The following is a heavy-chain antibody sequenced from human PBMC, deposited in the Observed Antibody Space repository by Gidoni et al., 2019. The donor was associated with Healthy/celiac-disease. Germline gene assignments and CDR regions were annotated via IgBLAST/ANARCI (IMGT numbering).Heavy chain of an antibody. CDR1: GGSIITYY. CDR3: ARDTLHVPGTTPYYYYGMDV. D-gene: IGHD1-7*01. Sequence: QVQLQESGPGLVKPSETLSLTCTVPGGSIITYYWSWIRQPVGKGLEWIGRIYTRGSTNYNPSLKSRVTMSVDTSKNQFSLKLSSVTAADTAVYYCARDTLHVPGTTPYYYYGMDVWGQGTTVTVSS. CDR2: IYTRGST. J-gene: IGHJ6*02. V-gene: IGHV4-4*07.